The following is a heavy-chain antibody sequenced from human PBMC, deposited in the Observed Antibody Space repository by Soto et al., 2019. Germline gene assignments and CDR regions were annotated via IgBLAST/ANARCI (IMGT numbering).Heavy chain of an antibody. CDR1: GFTFSDYY. J-gene: IGHJ1*01. Sequence: GGSLRLSCAASGFTFSDYYMSWIRQAPGKGLEWVSYISSSGSTIYYADSVKGRFTISRDNAKNSLYLQMNSLRAEDTAVYYCASPGQLASWPYFQHWGQGTLVTVSS. CDR3: ASPGQLASWPYFQH. D-gene: IGHD6-6*01. V-gene: IGHV3-11*01. CDR2: ISSSGSTI.